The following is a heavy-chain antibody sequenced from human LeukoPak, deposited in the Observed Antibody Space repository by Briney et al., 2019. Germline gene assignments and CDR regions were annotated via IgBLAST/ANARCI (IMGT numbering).Heavy chain of an antibody. Sequence: PSQTLSLTCVVSGGSISSGGYSWSWIRQPPGKGLEWIGYIYHSGSTYYNPSLKSRVTISVDRSKNQFSLKLSSVTAADTAVYYCASDYGGNSIWYYWGQGTLVTVSS. CDR1: GGSISSGGYS. J-gene: IGHJ4*02. V-gene: IGHV4-30-2*01. CDR3: ASDYGGNSIWYY. D-gene: IGHD4-23*01. CDR2: IYHSGST.